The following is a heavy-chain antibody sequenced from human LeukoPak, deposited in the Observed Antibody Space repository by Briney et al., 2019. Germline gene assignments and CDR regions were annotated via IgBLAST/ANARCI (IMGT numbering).Heavy chain of an antibody. V-gene: IGHV3-74*01. Sequence: GGSLRLSCAASGFTFSNYWMHWVRQPPGKGLVWVSRIYVDGRTTNYADSVKGRFTISRDNAKNTVYLEMDSLSVEDTATYYCIRDFRSADLWGQGTLVTVTS. J-gene: IGHJ5*02. CDR1: GFTFSNYW. CDR3: IRDFRSADL. CDR2: IYVDGRTT.